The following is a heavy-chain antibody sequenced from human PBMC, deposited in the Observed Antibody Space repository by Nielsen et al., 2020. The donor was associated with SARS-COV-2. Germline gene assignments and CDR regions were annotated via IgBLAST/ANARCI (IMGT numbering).Heavy chain of an antibody. D-gene: IGHD6-19*01. Sequence: SETLSLTCTVSGGSISSGGYYWSWIRQHPGKGLEWIGYIYYSGSTYYNPSLKSRVTISVDKSKNQFSLKLNSVTAADTAVYYCAKGQGIAVAGTGLDYWGQGTLVTVSS. V-gene: IGHV4-31*03. CDR1: GGSISSGGYY. J-gene: IGHJ4*02. CDR3: AKGQGIAVAGTGLDY. CDR2: IYYSGST.